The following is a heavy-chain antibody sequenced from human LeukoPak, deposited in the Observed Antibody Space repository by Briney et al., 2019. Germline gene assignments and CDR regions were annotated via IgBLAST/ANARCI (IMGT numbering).Heavy chain of an antibody. CDR1: GFTFGDYG. Sequence: GGSLRLSCTASGFTFGDYGMSWVRQAPGKGLEWVSAISSTGGTAYYADSVKGRFTISRDNSKNTLYLQMNSLRAEDTAIYYCAKNGDRGAYCSGGSCYPYYYYNMDVWGKGTTVTISS. J-gene: IGHJ6*03. D-gene: IGHD2-15*01. CDR3: AKNGDRGAYCSGGSCYPYYYYNMDV. V-gene: IGHV3-23*01. CDR2: ISSTGGTA.